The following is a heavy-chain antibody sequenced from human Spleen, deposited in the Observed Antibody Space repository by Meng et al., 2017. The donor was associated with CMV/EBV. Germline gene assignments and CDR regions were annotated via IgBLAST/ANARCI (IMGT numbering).Heavy chain of an antibody. D-gene: IGHD6-19*01. CDR3: ARVTKGYSSLYDF. CDR1: GFTFSSYW. J-gene: IGHJ4*02. V-gene: IGHV3-7*01. Sequence: GESLKISCAASGFTFSSYWMSWVRQAPGKGLEWVANIKQDGSEKYYVDSVKGRFTISRDNAKNTLYLQMNSLRAEDTAVYYCARVTKGYSSLYDFWGQGTLVTVSS. CDR2: IKQDGSEK.